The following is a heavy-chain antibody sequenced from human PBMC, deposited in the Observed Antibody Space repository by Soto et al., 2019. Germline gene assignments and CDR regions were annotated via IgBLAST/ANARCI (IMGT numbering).Heavy chain of an antibody. CDR1: GYTFTSYY. V-gene: IGHV1-46*03. D-gene: IGHD3-10*01. J-gene: IGHJ5*02. CDR2: INPSGGST. Sequence: ASVKVSCKASGYTFTSYYMHWVRQAPGQGLEWMGIINPSGGSTSYAQKFQGRVTMTRDTSTSTVYMELSGLRSEDTAVYYCARGRDRLWFGESPVLDPWGQGTLVTVSS. CDR3: ARGRDRLWFGESPVLDP.